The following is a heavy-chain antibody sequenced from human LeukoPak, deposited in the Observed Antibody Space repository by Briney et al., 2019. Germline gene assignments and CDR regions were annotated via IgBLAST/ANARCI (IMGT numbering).Heavy chain of an antibody. CDR1: GYTFTSYG. D-gene: IGHD3-10*01. J-gene: IGHJ3*02. CDR3: AKLLVQGVITVPAFDI. CDR2: ISAYNGNT. V-gene: IGHV1-18*01. Sequence: GASVKVSCKASGYTFTSYGISWVRQAPGQGLEWMGWISAYNGNTNYAQKLQGRVTMTTDTSTSAAYMELRSLRSDDTAVYYCAKLLVQGVITVPAFDIWGQGTMVTVSS.